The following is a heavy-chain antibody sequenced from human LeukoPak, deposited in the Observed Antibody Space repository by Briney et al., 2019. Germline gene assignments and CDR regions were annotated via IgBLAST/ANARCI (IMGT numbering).Heavy chain of an antibody. CDR2: IWYDGSNK. V-gene: IGHV3-33*01. CDR3: ARDGARFGNHDNYYYYYGMDV. J-gene: IGHJ6*02. CDR1: GFTFSSYG. D-gene: IGHD3-10*01. Sequence: GRSLRLSCAASGFTFSSYGMHWVRQAPGKGLEWVAVIWYDGSNKYYADSVKGRSTISRDNSKNTLYLQMNSLRAEDTAVYYCARDGARFGNHDNYYYYYGMDVWGQGTTVTVSS.